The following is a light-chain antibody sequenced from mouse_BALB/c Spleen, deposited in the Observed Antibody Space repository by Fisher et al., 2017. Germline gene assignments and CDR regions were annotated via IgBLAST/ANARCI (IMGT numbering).Light chain of an antibody. J-gene: IGKJ4*01. CDR1: SSVSS. CDR3: QQWSSNPPIT. V-gene: IGKV4-59*01. Sequence: IVLTQSPAIMSASPGEKVTMTCRASSSVSSSYLHWYQQKSGTSPKRWIYDTSKLASGVPARFSGSGSGTSYSLTISRMEAEDAATYYCQQWSSNPPITFGSGTKLEIK. CDR2: DTS.